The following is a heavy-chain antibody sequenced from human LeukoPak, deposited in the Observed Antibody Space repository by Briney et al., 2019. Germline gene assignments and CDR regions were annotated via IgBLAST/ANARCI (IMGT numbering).Heavy chain of an antibody. D-gene: IGHD1-26*01. Sequence: SETLSLTCTVSGGSISSSSYYWGWIRQPPGTGLEWIGSIYYSGSTYYNPSLKRRVTISVDTAKNQFALKVSSVAAADTAVYYCARIPEIGSFWSRIDYWGKGTLVTVSS. CDR1: GGSISSSSYY. V-gene: IGHV4-39*01. CDR3: ARIPEIGSFWSRIDY. J-gene: IGHJ4*02. CDR2: IYYSGST.